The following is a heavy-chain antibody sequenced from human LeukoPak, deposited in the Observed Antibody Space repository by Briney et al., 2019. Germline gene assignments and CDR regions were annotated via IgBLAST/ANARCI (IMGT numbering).Heavy chain of an antibody. CDR2: ISFDGSNR. CDR3: ARDHQSGSYFDY. CDR1: ALTFSSYA. D-gene: IGHD1-26*01. Sequence: PGGSLRLFCAASALTFSSYAMHWVRQAPGKGLAWVAVISFDGSNRYYAGSVKGRLTISRDNSKNTLYLQMNSLRAEDTAVYYCARDHQSGSYFDYWGQGTLVTVSS. V-gene: IGHV3-30-3*01. J-gene: IGHJ4*02.